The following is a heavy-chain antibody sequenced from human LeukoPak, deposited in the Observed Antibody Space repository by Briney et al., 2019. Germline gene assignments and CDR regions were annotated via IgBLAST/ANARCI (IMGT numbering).Heavy chain of an antibody. CDR2: ISSSSSYI. CDR1: GFSFSSYN. Sequence: GGSLRLSCAASGFSFSSYNMNWVRQAPGKGLEWVSFISSSSSYIYYVDSVKGRFTISRDNAKNSLYLQMDSLRAEDTAVYYCARAPGYRGFLDYWGQGNLVTVSS. J-gene: IGHJ4*02. D-gene: IGHD5-18*01. V-gene: IGHV3-21*01. CDR3: ARAPGYRGFLDY.